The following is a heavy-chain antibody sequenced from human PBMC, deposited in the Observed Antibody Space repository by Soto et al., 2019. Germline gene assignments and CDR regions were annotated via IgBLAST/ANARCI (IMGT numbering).Heavy chain of an antibody. J-gene: IGHJ4*02. D-gene: IGHD2-21*02. CDR2: IKSKTDGGTT. Sequence: GGSLRLSCAASGFTFSNAWMNWVRQAPGKGLEWVGRIKSKTDGGTTDYAAPVKGRFTISRDDSKNTLYLQMNSLKTEDTAVYYCTTDEYCGGDCYSGYWGQGTLVTVSS. CDR1: GFTFSNAW. CDR3: TTDEYCGGDCYSGY. V-gene: IGHV3-15*07.